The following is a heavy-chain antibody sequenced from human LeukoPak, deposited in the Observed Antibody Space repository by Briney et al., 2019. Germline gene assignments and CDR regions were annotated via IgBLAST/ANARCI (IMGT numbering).Heavy chain of an antibody. D-gene: IGHD6-6*01. V-gene: IGHV3-49*04. J-gene: IGHJ4*02. CDR3: TAYGLAAPYYFDH. CDR2: IRIKAYGGTT. Sequence: GRSLRLSWTVSGFTFGVDSMSWVRHAPGEGMGGVGFIRIKAYGGTTEDAAAVKPRFSISRNDCKSLAYMQMNSLKTEDIIVYYCTAYGLAAPYYFDHWGQGTLVTVSS. CDR1: GFTFGVDS.